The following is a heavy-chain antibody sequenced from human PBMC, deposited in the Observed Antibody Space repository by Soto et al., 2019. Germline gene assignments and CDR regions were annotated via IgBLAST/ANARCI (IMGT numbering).Heavy chain of an antibody. D-gene: IGHD3-9*01. CDR2: MNPNSGNT. V-gene: IGHV1-8*01. Sequence: GASVKVSCKASGYTFTRYDINWVRQATGQGLEWMGWMNPNSGNTGYAQKFQGRVTMTRNTSISTAYMELSSLRSEDTAVYYCARGEGRYFDWLLFPYYYYGKDVWGQGTTVTVSS. CDR3: ARGEGRYFDWLLFPYYYYGKDV. CDR1: GYTFTRYD. J-gene: IGHJ6*02.